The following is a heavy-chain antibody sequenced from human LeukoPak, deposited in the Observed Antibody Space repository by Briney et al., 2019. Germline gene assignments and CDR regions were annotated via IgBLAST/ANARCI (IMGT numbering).Heavy chain of an antibody. CDR3: ARDCSSTSCRPL. CDR1: GGTFSSYA. V-gene: IGHV1-69*05. CDR2: IIPIFGTA. D-gene: IGHD2-2*01. J-gene: IGHJ4*02. Sequence: ASVKVSCKASGGTFSSYAISWVRQAPGQGLEWMGGIIPIFGTANYAQKFQGRVTITTDESTSTAYVELSSLRSEDTAVYYCARDCSSTSCRPLWGQGTLVTVSS.